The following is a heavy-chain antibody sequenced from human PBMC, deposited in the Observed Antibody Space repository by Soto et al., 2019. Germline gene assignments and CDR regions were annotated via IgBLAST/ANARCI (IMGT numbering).Heavy chain of an antibody. D-gene: IGHD2-15*01. V-gene: IGHV1-69*05. CDR1: GGTFSSYA. Sequence: SVKVSCKASGGTFSSYAISWVRQAPGQGLEWMGGINPIYGTTNYAQKFQGRVTITRDTSASTAYMELSSLRSEDTAVYYCASLTKGSNFDYWGQGTLVTVSS. CDR3: ASLTKGSNFDY. CDR2: INPIYGTT. J-gene: IGHJ4*02.